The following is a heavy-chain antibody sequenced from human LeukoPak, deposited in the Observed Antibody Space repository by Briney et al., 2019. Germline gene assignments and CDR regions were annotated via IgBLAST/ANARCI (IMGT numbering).Heavy chain of an antibody. CDR2: ISAYNGNT. D-gene: IGHD6-6*01. J-gene: IGHJ5*02. V-gene: IGHV1-18*01. CDR3: ARDMIAARPNWFDP. CDR1: GYSFTTYG. Sequence: GASVKVSCKASGYSFTTYGISWVRQAPGQGLEWMGWISAYNGNTNYAQKLQGRVTMTTDTSTSTAYMELRSLRYDDRAVYYCARDMIAARPNWFDPWGQGTLVTVSS.